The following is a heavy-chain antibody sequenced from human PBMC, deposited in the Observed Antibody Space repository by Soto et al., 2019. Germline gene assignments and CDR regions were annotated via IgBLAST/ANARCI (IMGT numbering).Heavy chain of an antibody. CDR3: TTIYCSGGSCYSWAD. Sequence: EVQLVESGGGLVKPGGSLRLSCAASGFTFSNAWMSWVRQAPGKGLEWVGRIKSKTDGGTTDYAAPVKGRFTISRDDSKNTLYLQMNSLKTEDTAVYYCTTIYCSGGSCYSWADWGQGTLVTVSS. V-gene: IGHV3-15*01. CDR2: IKSKTDGGTT. CDR1: GFTFSNAW. D-gene: IGHD2-15*01. J-gene: IGHJ4*02.